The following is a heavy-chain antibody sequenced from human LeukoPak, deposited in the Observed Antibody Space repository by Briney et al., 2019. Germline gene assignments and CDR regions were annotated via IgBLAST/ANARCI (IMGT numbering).Heavy chain of an antibody. CDR3: ARGRNVLRYNYAFDI. D-gene: IGHD3-9*01. V-gene: IGHV4-34*01. CDR1: GGSFSGYY. CDR2: INHSGST. Sequence: PSETLSLTCAVYGGSFSGYYWSWIRQTPGKGLEWIGEINHSGSTNYNPSLKSRVTISVDTSKNQFSLKLSSVTAADTAVYYCARGRNVLRYNYAFDIWGQGTMVTVSS. J-gene: IGHJ3*02.